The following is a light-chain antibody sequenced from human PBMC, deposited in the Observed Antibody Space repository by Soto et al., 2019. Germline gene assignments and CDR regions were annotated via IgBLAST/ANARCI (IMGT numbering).Light chain of an antibody. Sequence: ILMTQSPATLSVSPGGRATLSCRASEDVSSKLAWYQQKPGLPPRLVIYDASTRATGIPGRFSGSGSGKDFTLTISCLQSEDFAIYYCLQYDTWPPGTFGQGTNVEI. V-gene: IGKV3-15*01. J-gene: IGKJ1*01. CDR1: EDVSSK. CDR2: DAS. CDR3: LQYDTWPPGT.